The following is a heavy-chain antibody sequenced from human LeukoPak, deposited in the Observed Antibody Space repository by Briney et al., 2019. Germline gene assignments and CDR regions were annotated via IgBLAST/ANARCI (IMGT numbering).Heavy chain of an antibody. CDR3: ATWVSGTGDY. D-gene: IGHD1-14*01. CDR1: GYTLTDLS. V-gene: IGHV1-24*01. CDR2: FDPEDGET. Sequence: ASVKVSCKVSGYTLTDLSMHWVRQAPGKGLEWMGGFDPEDGETIYAQKFQGRVTMTEDTSTDTAYMELSSLRPEDTAVYYCATWVSGTGDYWGQGTLVTVSS. J-gene: IGHJ4*02.